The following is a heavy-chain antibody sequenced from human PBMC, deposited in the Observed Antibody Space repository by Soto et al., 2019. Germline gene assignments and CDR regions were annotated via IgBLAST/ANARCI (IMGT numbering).Heavy chain of an antibody. CDR1: GFSFDDYA. Sequence: EVQLVESGGGLVQPGRSLRLSCAASGFSFDDYAMHWVRQAPGKGLEWVSGISWNSGSIGYADSVRGRFTISRDNAKNSLYLRMNSLRDDDTALYYCAKDSGAGNSYTSSSFDYWGQGTLVTVSS. CDR2: ISWNSGSI. CDR3: AKDSGAGNSYTSSSFDY. V-gene: IGHV3-9*01. D-gene: IGHD6-6*01. J-gene: IGHJ4*02.